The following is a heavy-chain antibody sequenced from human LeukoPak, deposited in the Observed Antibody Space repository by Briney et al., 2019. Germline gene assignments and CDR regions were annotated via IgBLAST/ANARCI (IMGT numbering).Heavy chain of an antibody. V-gene: IGHV1-8*01. CDR3: ARGREVTQGLADY. J-gene: IGHJ4*02. D-gene: IGHD2-21*02. CDR1: RYTFTSYD. Sequence: ASVKVSCKASRYTFTSYDINWVRQATGQGLEWMGWMNPNSGNTGYAQKFQGRVTMTRNTSISTAYMELSSLRSEDTAVYYCARGREVTQGLADYWGQGTLVTVSS. CDR2: MNPNSGNT.